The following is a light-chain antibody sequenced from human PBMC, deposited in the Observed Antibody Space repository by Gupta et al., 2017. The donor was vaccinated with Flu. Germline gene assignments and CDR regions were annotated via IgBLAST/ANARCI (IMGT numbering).Light chain of an antibody. J-gene: IGKJ1*01. CDR1: RGLLYSANNKNY. CDR2: WAS. CDR3: HQDITNPWT. V-gene: IGKV4-1*01. Sequence: SLGERVTITCQSSRGLLYSANNKNYLGWYRKKPGRPPKLLMYWASTRESGVPNRFSCSGSGTDFPRTIRSMKAEDVAVYSCHQDITNPWTFGQGTKVEV.